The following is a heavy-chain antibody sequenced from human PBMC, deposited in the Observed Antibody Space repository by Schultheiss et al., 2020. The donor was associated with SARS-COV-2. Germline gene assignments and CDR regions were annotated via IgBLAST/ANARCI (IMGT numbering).Heavy chain of an antibody. V-gene: IGHV3-7*03. J-gene: IGHJ4*02. CDR3: ARDWGDSSVRFNY. Sequence: GGSLRLSCAASTFTFSRYWMSWVRQAPGKGLEWVANIKQDGSEKYYVDSVKGRFTITRDNAKNSLFLQMNSLRAEDTAVYYCARDWGDSSVRFNYWGQGTLVTVSS. CDR2: IKQDGSEK. D-gene: IGHD6-19*01. CDR1: TFTFSRYW.